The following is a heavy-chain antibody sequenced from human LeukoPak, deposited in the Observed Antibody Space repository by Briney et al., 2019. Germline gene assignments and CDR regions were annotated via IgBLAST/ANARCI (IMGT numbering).Heavy chain of an antibody. CDR2: MNPNSGNT. D-gene: IGHD2-15*01. V-gene: IGHV1-8*01. J-gene: IGHJ6*02. CDR1: GYTFTSYD. Sequence: ASVKVSCTASGYTFTSYDINWVRQATGQGLEWMGWMNPNSGNTGYAQKFQGRVTMTRNTSISTAYMELSSLRSEDTAVYYCARGWTVAAKGYYYYYGMDVWGQGTTVTVSS. CDR3: ARGWTVAAKGYYYYYGMDV.